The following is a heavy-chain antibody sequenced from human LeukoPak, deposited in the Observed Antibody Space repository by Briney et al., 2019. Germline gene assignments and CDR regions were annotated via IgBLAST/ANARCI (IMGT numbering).Heavy chain of an antibody. V-gene: IGHV4-34*01. CDR1: GGSFSGYY. Sequence: SETLSLTCGVYGGSFSGYYWSWIRQPPGKRLEWIGEVNHSGSANYNPSLKSRVTISVDTSKTQFSLKLSSVTAADTAVYYCARGIVLLVAACFDPWGQGTLVTVSS. CDR3: ARGIVLLVAACFDP. J-gene: IGHJ5*02. D-gene: IGHD2-15*01. CDR2: VNHSGSA.